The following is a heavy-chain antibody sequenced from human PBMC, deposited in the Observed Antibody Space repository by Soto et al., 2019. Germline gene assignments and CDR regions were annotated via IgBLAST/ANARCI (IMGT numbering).Heavy chain of an antibody. V-gene: IGHV3-33*01. D-gene: IGHD3-10*01. CDR3: ARPSYGSPYYSGMDV. CDR1: GFTFRNYG. CDR2: IYYDGGKK. J-gene: IGHJ6*01. Sequence: QVQLVESGGGVVQPGRSLRLSCAAYGFTFRNYGMHWVRQAPGKGLEWVALIYYDGGKKYYADSVKGRFTISRDKSENTLYLQMNSLSAEDTAVYYCARPSYGSPYYSGMDVWGQGTTVTVSS.